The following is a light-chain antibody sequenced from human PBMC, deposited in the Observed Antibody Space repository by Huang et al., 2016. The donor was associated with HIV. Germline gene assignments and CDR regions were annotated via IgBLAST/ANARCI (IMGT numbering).Light chain of an antibody. V-gene: IGKV3-15*01. CDR2: GAS. Sequence: EIVLTQSPATLSVSPGERATLSCRASQSVSSNLAWFLQKPGQAPRLLIYGASTRATGIPARFSGTGSGTAFTLTISSLQSEDFAVYFCQQYNDWYTFGQGTKLEI. J-gene: IGKJ2*01. CDR3: QQYNDWYT. CDR1: QSVSSN.